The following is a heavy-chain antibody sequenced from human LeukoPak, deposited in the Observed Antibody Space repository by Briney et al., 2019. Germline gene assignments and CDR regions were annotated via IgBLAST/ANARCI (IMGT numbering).Heavy chain of an antibody. CDR2: INPNSGGT. V-gene: IGHV1-2*02. CDR3: ARAGYSYGYRRWYFDY. D-gene: IGHD5-18*01. Sequence: GASVKVSCKASGYTFTGYYMHWVRQAPGQGLEWMGWINPNSGGTNYAQKFQGRVTMTRDTSISTAYMELSRLRSDDTAVYYCARAGYSYGYRRWYFDYWGQGTLVTVSS. J-gene: IGHJ4*02. CDR1: GYTFTGYY.